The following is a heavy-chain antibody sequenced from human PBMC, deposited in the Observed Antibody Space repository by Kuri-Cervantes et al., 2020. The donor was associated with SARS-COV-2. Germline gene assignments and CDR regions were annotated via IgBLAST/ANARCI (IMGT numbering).Heavy chain of an antibody. CDR3: AGQGTGYYGSGSYYYYYYGMDV. Sequence: GSLRPSCTVSGGSISSSSYYWGWIRQPPGKGLEWIGSIYYSGSTYYNPSLKIRVTISVDTSKNQFSLKLSSVTAADTAVYYCAGQGTGYYGSGSYYYYYYGMDVWGQGTTVTVSS. CDR1: GGSISSSSYY. CDR2: IYYSGST. J-gene: IGHJ6*02. V-gene: IGHV4-39*01. D-gene: IGHD3-10*01.